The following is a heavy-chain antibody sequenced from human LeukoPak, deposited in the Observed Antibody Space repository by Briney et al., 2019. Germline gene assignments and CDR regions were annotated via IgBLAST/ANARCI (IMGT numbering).Heavy chain of an antibody. V-gene: IGHV4-39*01. CDR3: ARTQDYSRTFDY. Sequence: SETLCLTCTVSGGSISSSGHFWGWIRQPPAKGLEWIGTIYYTGSTYYNPSLKSRVTISVDTSKHQFSLKLSSVTAADTAVYYCARTQDYSRTFDYWGQGTLVTVSS. CDR1: GGSISSSGHF. D-gene: IGHD2-15*01. J-gene: IGHJ4*02. CDR2: IYYTGST.